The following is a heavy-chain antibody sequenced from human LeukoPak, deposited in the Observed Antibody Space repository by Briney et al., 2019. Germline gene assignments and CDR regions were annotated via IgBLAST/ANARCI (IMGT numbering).Heavy chain of an antibody. Sequence: ASVKVSCKASGYTFTSYVIHWVRQAPGQSLGWMGWINGGNGNTRYSQTFQGRVTLTRDTSANTAYMELSSLRSEDTAVYYCAKDKWVTTDGMDVWGRGTTVTVSS. V-gene: IGHV1-3*01. CDR2: INGGNGNT. D-gene: IGHD4-17*01. CDR1: GYTFTSYV. J-gene: IGHJ6*04. CDR3: AKDKWVTTDGMDV.